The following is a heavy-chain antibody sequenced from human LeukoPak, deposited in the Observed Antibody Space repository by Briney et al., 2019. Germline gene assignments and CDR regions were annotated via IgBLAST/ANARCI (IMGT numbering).Heavy chain of an antibody. CDR2: ISSSSSYI. D-gene: IGHD3-22*01. Sequence: GGSLRRSGAASGFTFSSYSMNSVGQAPGKGLEWGSAISSSSSYIYYADSVKGRFTSSRDNAKNSLYLQMNSLRAEDTAVYYCVTYGDSSGYRDYWGQGTLVTVSS. CDR3: VTYGDSSGYRDY. V-gene: IGHV3-21*01. J-gene: IGHJ4*02. CDR1: GFTFSSYS.